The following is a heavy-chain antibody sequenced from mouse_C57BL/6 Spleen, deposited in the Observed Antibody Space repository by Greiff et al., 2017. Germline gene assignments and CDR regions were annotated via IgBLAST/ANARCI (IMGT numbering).Heavy chain of an antibody. D-gene: IGHD2-10*01. J-gene: IGHJ4*01. V-gene: IGHV5-4*01. CDR3: AREGPYYYYAMDY. CDR2: ISDGGSYT. CDR1: GFTFSSYA. Sequence: EVQLVESGGGLVKPGGSLKLSCAASGFTFSSYAMSWVRQTPEKRLEWVATISDGGSYTYYPDNVKGRFTISRDNAKNNLYLQMSHLKSEDTAMYYCAREGPYYYYAMDYWGQGTSVTVSS.